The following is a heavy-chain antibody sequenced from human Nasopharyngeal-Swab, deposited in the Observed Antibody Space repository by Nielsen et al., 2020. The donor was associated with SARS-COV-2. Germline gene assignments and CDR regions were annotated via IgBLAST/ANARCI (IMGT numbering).Heavy chain of an antibody. CDR3: ARDGLDYDFWSAYFMDV. Sequence: GGSLRPSCAASGFTFNNYNFNWVPQAPGKGLEWVPSIISISRYLYYPDPVKGRFTISRDNPKNSLYLQMNSLRAEDTAVYYCARDGLDYDFWSAYFMDVWGQGTTVTVSS. CDR2: IISISRYL. J-gene: IGHJ6*02. V-gene: IGHV3-21*01. D-gene: IGHD3-3*01. CDR1: GFTFNNYN.